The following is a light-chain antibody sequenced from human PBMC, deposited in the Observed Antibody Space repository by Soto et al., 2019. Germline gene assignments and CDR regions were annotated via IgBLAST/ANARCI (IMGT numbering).Light chain of an antibody. J-gene: IGKJ5*01. CDR2: AAS. CDR3: QQSYSTPPIT. CDR1: QSISSY. V-gene: IGKV1-39*01. Sequence: DLQMTQSPSSLSASVGDRVTLTCRASQSISSYLNWYQQKPGKAPKLLIYAASSLQSGVPSRFSGSGSGTDFTLTISSLQPEDFATYYCQQSYSTPPITFGQGTRLEIK.